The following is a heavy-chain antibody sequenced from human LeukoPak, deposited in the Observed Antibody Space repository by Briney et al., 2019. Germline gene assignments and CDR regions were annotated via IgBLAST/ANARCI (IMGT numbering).Heavy chain of an antibody. CDR1: GGSISSSSYY. J-gene: IGHJ4*02. D-gene: IGHD3-16*02. Sequence: SETLSLTCTVSGGSISSSSYYWGWIRQPPGKGLEWIGSIYYSGSTYYNPSLKSRVTISVDTSKNQFSLKLSSVTAADTAVCYCARDMSLGELSRPYFDYWGQGTLVTVSS. CDR2: IYYSGST. CDR3: ARDMSLGELSRPYFDY. V-gene: IGHV4-39*07.